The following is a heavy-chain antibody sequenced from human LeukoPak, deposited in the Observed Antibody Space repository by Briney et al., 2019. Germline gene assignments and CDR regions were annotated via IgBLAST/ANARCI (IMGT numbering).Heavy chain of an antibody. J-gene: IGHJ4*02. Sequence: SETLSLTCTVSGGSISSSSYYWGWIRQPPGKGLEWIGSIYYSGSTYYNPSLKSRVTISVDTSKNQFSLKLSSVTAADTAVYYCARLLKAAAKFDYWGQGTLVTVSS. V-gene: IGHV4-39*01. CDR1: GGSISSSSYY. CDR2: IYYSGST. D-gene: IGHD6-13*01. CDR3: ARLLKAAAKFDY.